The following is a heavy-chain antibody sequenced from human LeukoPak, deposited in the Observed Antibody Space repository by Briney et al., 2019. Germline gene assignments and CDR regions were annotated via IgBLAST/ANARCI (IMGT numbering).Heavy chain of an antibody. D-gene: IGHD3-22*01. J-gene: IGHJ4*02. CDR3: AREGGPYYYDSSGYPY. V-gene: IGHV4-4*07. Sequence: SETLSLTCTVSGGSISSYYWSWIRQPAGKGLKWIGRIYTSGSTNYNPSLKSRVTMSVDTSKNQFSLKLSSVTAADTAVYYCAREGGPYYYDSSGYPYWGQGTLVTVSS. CDR2: IYTSGST. CDR1: GGSISSYY.